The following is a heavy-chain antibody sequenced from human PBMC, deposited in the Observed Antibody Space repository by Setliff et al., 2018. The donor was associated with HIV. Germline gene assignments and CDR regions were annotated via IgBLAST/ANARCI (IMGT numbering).Heavy chain of an antibody. Sequence: SETLSLTCAVYGGSFSGYYWSWIRQPPGKGLEWIGEINHSGSTNYNPSLKSRVTISVDTSKNQFSLKLSSVTAADTAVYYCAKVVGALRADWFDPWGQGTLVTVSS. CDR2: INHSGST. J-gene: IGHJ5*02. CDR3: AKVVGALRADWFDP. V-gene: IGHV4-34*01. D-gene: IGHD1-26*01. CDR1: GGSFSGYY.